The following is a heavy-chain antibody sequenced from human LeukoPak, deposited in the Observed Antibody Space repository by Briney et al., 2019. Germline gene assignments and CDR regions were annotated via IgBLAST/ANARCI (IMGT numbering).Heavy chain of an antibody. J-gene: IGHJ1*01. CDR3: SKDFTVTTVGYFHY. CDR1: GFTFSSYG. CDR2: IWYDGSNK. D-gene: IGHD4-17*01. Sequence: GGSLRLSCAASGFTFSSYGMHWVRQAPGKGLEWVAVIWYDGSNKYYADSVKGRFTISRDNSKNTLFLQLNSLRAEDTAVYFCSKDFTVTTVGYFHYWGQGTLVTVSS. V-gene: IGHV3-33*06.